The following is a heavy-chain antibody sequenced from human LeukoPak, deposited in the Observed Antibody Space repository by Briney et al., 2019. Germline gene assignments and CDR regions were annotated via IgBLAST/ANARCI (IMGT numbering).Heavy chain of an antibody. D-gene: IGHD6-13*01. CDR3: ARVMTYSSSWFPFGQLWPPAEAFDI. CDR1: GYTFTSYG. CDR2: IRASNVNT. J-gene: IGHJ3*02. Sequence: AASVKVSCKASGYTFTSYGISWVRQAPGQGLEWMGWIRASNVNTNNAQKLQGRVTMTTDTSTSTAYMELRSLRSDDTAVYYCARVMTYSSSWFPFGQLWPPAEAFDIWGQGTMVTVSS. V-gene: IGHV1-18*01.